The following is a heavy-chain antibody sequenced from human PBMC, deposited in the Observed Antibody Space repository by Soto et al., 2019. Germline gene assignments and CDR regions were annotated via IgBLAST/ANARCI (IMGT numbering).Heavy chain of an antibody. CDR1: GDTFSFYT. CDR3: AMYYGAGYRAGDY. Sequence: QVQLVQSGAEVKKPGSSVKVSCNASGDTFSFYTINLVRQAPGLGLEWLGRVNPILSMSNYAQKFQGRATMTADKSTRKASMGLRSLRSENTAFYDWAMYYGAGYRAGDYWGQGALVTVSS. CDR2: VNPILSMS. D-gene: IGHD3-10*01. V-gene: IGHV1-69*02. J-gene: IGHJ4*02.